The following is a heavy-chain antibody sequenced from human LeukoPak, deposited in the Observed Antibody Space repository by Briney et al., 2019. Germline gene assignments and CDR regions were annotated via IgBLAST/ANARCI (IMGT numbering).Heavy chain of an antibody. CDR2: INSDGSTT. CDR1: GFTFSSYW. D-gene: IGHD6-6*01. J-gene: IGHJ3*02. CDR3: ATPEAARPAFDI. Sequence: GGSLRLSCAASGFTFSSYWMHWVRQAPGKGLVWASRINSDGSTTSYADSVKGRFTISRDNAKNTLYLQMNSLRAEDTAVYYCATPEAARPAFDIWGQGTMVTVSS. V-gene: IGHV3-74*01.